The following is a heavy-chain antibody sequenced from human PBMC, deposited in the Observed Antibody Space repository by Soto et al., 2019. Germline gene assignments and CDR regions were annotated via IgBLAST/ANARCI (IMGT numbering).Heavy chain of an antibody. V-gene: IGHV1-2*02. J-gene: IGHJ4*02. CDR3: AILYYDILTGPVDY. CDR1: GYTFTSYA. D-gene: IGHD3-9*01. CDR2: INPNSGGT. Sequence: ASVKVSCKASGYTFTSYAMHWVRQAPGQGLEWMGWINPNSGGTNYAQKFQGRVTMTRDTSISTAYMELSRLRSDDTAVYYCAILYYDILTGPVDYWGQGTLVTVSS.